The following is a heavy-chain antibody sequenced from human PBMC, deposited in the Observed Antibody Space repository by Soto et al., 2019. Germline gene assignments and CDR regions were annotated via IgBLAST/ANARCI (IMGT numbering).Heavy chain of an antibody. Sequence: GGSLRLSCAASGFTFDDYAMHWVRQAPGKGLEWVSGISWNSGSIGYADSVKGRFTISRDNAKNSLYLQMNSLRAEDTALYYCASDTKRASNAFDIWGQGTMVTVSS. CDR1: GFTFDDYA. CDR2: ISWNSGSI. CDR3: ASDTKRASNAFDI. D-gene: IGHD6-6*01. V-gene: IGHV3-9*01. J-gene: IGHJ3*02.